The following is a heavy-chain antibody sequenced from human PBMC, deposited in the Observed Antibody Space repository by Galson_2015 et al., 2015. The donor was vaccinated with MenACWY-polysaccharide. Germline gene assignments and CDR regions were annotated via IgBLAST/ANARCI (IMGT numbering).Heavy chain of an antibody. J-gene: IGHJ4*02. V-gene: IGHV1-18*04. CDR1: GYTFTNCA. CDR3: TRVSFYYGLYFDF. Sequence: QSGAEVKKPGVSLKISCKASGYTFTNCAITWVRLAPGQGLEWMGWVSTYNGDTNYAQKLQGRVAMTTDTSTSTAYMELRSLRSDDTAVYYCTRVSFYYGLYFDFWGQGTLVTVSS. D-gene: IGHD3-10*01. CDR2: VSTYNGDT.